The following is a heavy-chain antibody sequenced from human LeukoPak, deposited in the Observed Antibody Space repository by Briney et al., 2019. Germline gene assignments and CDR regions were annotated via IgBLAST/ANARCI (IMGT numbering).Heavy chain of an antibody. CDR3: ARGVVAVQDAFHI. Sequence: ASVKVSCKAFGYTFTGYYMHWVRQAPGQGLEWMGGIIPMFGTSDHAQKFQGRVTITADESTSTAYMELTSLRSEDTAVYYCARGVVAVQDAFHIWGQGTMVTVSS. CDR1: GYTFTGYY. V-gene: IGHV1-69*13. CDR2: IIPMFGTS. D-gene: IGHD3-22*01. J-gene: IGHJ3*02.